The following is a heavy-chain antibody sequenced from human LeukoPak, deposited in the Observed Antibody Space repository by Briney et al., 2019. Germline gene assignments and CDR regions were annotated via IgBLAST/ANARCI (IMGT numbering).Heavy chain of an antibody. J-gene: IGHJ4*02. D-gene: IGHD6-19*01. Sequence: GGSLRLFCAASGFTFGSYAMSWVRQAPGKGLEWVSAIIAGGGSTYYADSVKGRFTIPRDTSKNTLYLQINSLRAEDTAVYYCAKMGAYTSGWSDYWGQGTLVTVSS. CDR3: AKMGAYTSGWSDY. V-gene: IGHV3-23*01. CDR2: IIAGGGST. CDR1: GFTFGSYA.